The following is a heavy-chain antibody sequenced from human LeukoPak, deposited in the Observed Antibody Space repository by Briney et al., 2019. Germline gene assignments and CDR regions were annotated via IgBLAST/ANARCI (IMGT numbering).Heavy chain of an antibody. CDR2: IYYSGST. Sequence: PSETLSLTCTVSGGSICSYYWSWIRQPPGKGLEWIGYIYYSGSTNYNPSLKSRVTISVDTSKNQFSLKLSSVTAADTAVYYCARNGDYAPVFDYWGQGTLATVSS. CDR3: ARNGDYAPVFDY. D-gene: IGHD4-17*01. V-gene: IGHV4-59*01. CDR1: GGSICSYY. J-gene: IGHJ4*02.